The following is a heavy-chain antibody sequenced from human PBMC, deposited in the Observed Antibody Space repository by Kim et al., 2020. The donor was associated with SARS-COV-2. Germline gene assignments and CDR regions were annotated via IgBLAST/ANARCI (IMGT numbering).Heavy chain of an antibody. D-gene: IGHD2-8*01. Sequence: YAQKFQGRVTVTRDTSISAACMELSGLRSDDTAVYYCARDLRVSDYFFDYWGQGTLVTVSS. V-gene: IGHV1-2*02. J-gene: IGHJ4*02. CDR3: ARDLRVSDYFFDY.